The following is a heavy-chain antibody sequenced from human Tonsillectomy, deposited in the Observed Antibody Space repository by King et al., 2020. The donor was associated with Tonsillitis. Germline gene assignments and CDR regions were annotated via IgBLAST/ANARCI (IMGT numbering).Heavy chain of an antibody. J-gene: IGHJ4*02. D-gene: IGHD3-22*01. CDR3: AKGQEASGLFTTYFDY. CDR2: ISGSGGST. Sequence: VQLVESGGGFVQPGGSLRLSCAGSGFTTSGFTFSSYAMNWVRQAPGKGLEWVASISGSGGSTYYADSVKGRFTVSRDNSKNTLYLQMNSLRGEDTAVYYCAKGQEASGLFTTYFDYWGQGTLVTVSS. CDR1: GFTFSSYA. V-gene: IGHV3-23*04.